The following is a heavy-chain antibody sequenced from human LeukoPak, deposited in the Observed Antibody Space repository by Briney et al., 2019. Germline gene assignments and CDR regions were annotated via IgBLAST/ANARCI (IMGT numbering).Heavy chain of an antibody. J-gene: IGHJ4*02. CDR1: GFTFSNYA. V-gene: IGHV3-30*01. CDR3: ARDSTYYYDSGSSGPHYFDN. CDR2: ISSGGTYE. Sequence: GKSLRLSCAASGFTFSNYAMHWVRQAPGKGLEWVSLISSGGTYEYYADSVKGRFTVSRDNSKNTLYLQLNSLRAEDTAVYYCARDSTYYYDSGSSGPHYFDNWGQGTLVTVSS. D-gene: IGHD3-10*01.